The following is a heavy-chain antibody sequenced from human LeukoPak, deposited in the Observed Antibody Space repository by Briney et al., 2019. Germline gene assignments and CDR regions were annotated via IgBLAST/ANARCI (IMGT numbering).Heavy chain of an antibody. Sequence: SVKVSCKASGGTFSSYAISWVRQAPGQGLECMGGIIPIFGTANYAQKFQGRVTITADESKSTAYMELRSLRSEDTDVYYCARASRRDGYNQVDYWGQGTLVTVSS. V-gene: IGHV1-69*13. J-gene: IGHJ4*02. CDR3: ARASRRDGYNQVDY. CDR2: IIPIFGTA. D-gene: IGHD5-24*01. CDR1: GGTFSSYA.